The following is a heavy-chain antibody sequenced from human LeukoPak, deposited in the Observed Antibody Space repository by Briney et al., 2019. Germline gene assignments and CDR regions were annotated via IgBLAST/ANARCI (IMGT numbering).Heavy chain of an antibody. J-gene: IGHJ5*02. Sequence: ASVKVSCKASGYTFTGYYIHWVRQAPGQGLEWMGGLNPDTGSTNYAQKFQARVIMTRDTSINTAYMELGRLRYDDTAVYFCARESFSGSGGLNWFAPWGQGTLVTVSA. CDR2: LNPDTGST. D-gene: IGHD3-10*01. CDR3: ARESFSGSGGLNWFAP. CDR1: GYTFTGYY. V-gene: IGHV1-2*02.